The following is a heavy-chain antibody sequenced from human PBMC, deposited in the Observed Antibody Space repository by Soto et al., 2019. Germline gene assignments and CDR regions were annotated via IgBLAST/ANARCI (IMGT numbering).Heavy chain of an antibody. D-gene: IGHD3-3*01. V-gene: IGHV1-69*01. CDR1: GGTFNNYA. CDR3: ASSTVFGVMALTLKSWFDN. J-gene: IGHJ5*02. Sequence: QVHLIQSGAAVKKPGSSVKVSCKASGGTFNNYAFSWLLQAPGQGLEWMGGIIPVFSATHYAQNFQGRVTISANESTKTVYLDLSSLRSDDTDVYFCASSTVFGVMALTLKSWFDNWGQATLVIGAS. CDR2: IIPVFSAT.